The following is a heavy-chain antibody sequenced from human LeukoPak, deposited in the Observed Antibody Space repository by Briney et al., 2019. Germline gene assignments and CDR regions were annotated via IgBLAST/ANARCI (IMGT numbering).Heavy chain of an antibody. CDR3: ARGPYGSGSYY. CDR1: GGSFSGYY. CDR2: INHSGST. Sequence: SSETLSLTCAVYGGSFSGYYWSWIRQPPGKGLEWIGEINHSGSTNYNPSLKSRVTISVDTSKNQFSLKLTSVTAADTAVYFCARGPYGSGSYYWGQGTLVTVSS. J-gene: IGHJ4*02. D-gene: IGHD3-10*01. V-gene: IGHV4-34*01.